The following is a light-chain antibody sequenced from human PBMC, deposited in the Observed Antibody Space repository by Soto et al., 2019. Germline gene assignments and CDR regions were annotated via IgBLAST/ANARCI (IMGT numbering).Light chain of an antibody. CDR3: TSYTTDSTLL. CDR1: SSDVGGYNF. Sequence: QSALTQPASVSGSPGQSITISCTGTSSDVGGYNFVSWYQHHPGKAPKLMIYEVSNRPSGVSNRFSASKSGNTASLTISGLQAEDEADYYCTSYTTDSTLLFGPGTKVTVL. CDR2: EVS. J-gene: IGLJ1*01. V-gene: IGLV2-14*01.